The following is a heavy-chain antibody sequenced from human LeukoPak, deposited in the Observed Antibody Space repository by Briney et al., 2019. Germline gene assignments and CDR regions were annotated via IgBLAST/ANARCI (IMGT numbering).Heavy chain of an antibody. J-gene: IGHJ4*02. CDR2: IYYSGST. Sequence: SETLSLTCTVSGGSISSYYWSWIRQPPGKGLEWIGYIYYSGSTNYNPSLKSRVTISVDTSKNQFSLKLSSVTAADTAVYYCARDRAPPPNWGLLDYWGQGTLVTVSS. CDR1: GGSISSYY. V-gene: IGHV4-59*01. CDR3: ARDRAPPPNWGLLDY. D-gene: IGHD7-27*01.